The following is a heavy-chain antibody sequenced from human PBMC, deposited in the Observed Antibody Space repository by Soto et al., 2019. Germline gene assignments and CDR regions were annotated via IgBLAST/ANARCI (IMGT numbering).Heavy chain of an antibody. D-gene: IGHD5-12*01. V-gene: IGHV1-46*01. Sequence: ASVKVSCKASGYTFTSYYVHWVRQAPGQGLEWMGIINPSGGSTSYAQKFQGRVTMTRDTSTSAVYMELSSLRSEDTAVYYCAAPRDGYNSVEYFQHWGQGTLVTVSS. CDR3: AAPRDGYNSVEYFQH. CDR2: INPSGGST. CDR1: GYTFTSYY. J-gene: IGHJ1*01.